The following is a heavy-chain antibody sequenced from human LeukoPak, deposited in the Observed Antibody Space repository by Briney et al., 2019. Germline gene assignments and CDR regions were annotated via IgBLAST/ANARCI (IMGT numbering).Heavy chain of an antibody. V-gene: IGHV4-34*01. Sequence: SETLSLTCAVYGGSFSGYYWSWIRQPPGKGLEWIGEINHSGSTNYNPSLKSRVTISVDTSKNQFSLKLSSVTAADTAVYYCARGIRDGYNLNAFDIWGQGTMVTVSS. D-gene: IGHD5-24*01. CDR1: GGSFSGYY. J-gene: IGHJ3*02. CDR2: INHSGST. CDR3: ARGIRDGYNLNAFDI.